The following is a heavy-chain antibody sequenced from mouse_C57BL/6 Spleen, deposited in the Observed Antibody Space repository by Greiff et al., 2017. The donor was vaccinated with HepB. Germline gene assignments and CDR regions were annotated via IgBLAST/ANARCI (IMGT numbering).Heavy chain of an antibody. Sequence: QVHVKQSGAELVKPGASVKMSCKASGYTFTSYWITWVKRRPGQGLEWIGDIYPGSGSTNYNEKFKSKATLTVDTSSSTAYMQLSSLTSEDSAVYYCARGGTTVVADYWGQGTTLTVSS. CDR3: ARGGTTVVADY. D-gene: IGHD1-1*01. CDR1: GYTFTSYW. V-gene: IGHV1-55*01. J-gene: IGHJ2*01. CDR2: IYPGSGST.